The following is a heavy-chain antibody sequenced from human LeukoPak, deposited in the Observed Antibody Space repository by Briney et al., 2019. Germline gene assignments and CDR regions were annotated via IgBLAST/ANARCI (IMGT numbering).Heavy chain of an antibody. J-gene: IGHJ4*02. CDR3: ARNSKYYDSSGYSVY. CDR2: INAYNGNT. CDR1: GYTFTSYG. D-gene: IGHD3-22*01. Sequence: ASVKLSCKASGYTFTSYGIGWVRQAPGQGLEWMGWINAYNGNTNYAQKLQGRVTMTTDTSTSTAYMELRSLRSDDAAVYYCARNSKYYDSSGYSVYWGQGTLVTVSS. V-gene: IGHV1-18*01.